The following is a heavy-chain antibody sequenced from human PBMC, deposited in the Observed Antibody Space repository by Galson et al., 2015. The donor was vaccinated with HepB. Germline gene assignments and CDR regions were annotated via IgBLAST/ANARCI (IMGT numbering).Heavy chain of an antibody. CDR2: ICFSYNIL. J-gene: IGHJ5*02. V-gene: IGHV3-11*01. D-gene: IGHD6-25*01. CDR3: ARAALGWFDP. CDR1: GFIFSDYC. Sequence: LRLSCAASGFIFSDYCMSWIRQAPGKGLEWVSYICFSYNILYYADSVKGRFTISRDNVKNSLYLQMNILRAEDTAVYYCARAALGWFDPWGQGTLVTVSS.